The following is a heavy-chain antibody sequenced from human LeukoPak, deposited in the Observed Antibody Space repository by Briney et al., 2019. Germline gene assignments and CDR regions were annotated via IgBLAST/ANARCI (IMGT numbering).Heavy chain of an antibody. CDR3: ARAKRGYSYGEYYFDY. CDR2: INPNGGGT. V-gene: IGHV1-2*04. D-gene: IGHD5-18*01. J-gene: IGHJ4*02. Sequence: ASVKVFCKASGYTFTGYYMHWVRQAPGQGLEWMGWINPNGGGTNYAQKFQGWVTMTRDTSISTAYMELSRLRSDDTAVYYCARAKRGYSYGEYYFDYWGQGTLVTVSS. CDR1: GYTFTGYY.